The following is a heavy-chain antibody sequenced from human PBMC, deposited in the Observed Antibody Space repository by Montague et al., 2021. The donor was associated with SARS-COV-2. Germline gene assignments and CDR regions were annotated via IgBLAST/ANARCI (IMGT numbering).Heavy chain of an antibody. CDR3: ARGQVTISGVLIFIPAAGHLDV. V-gene: IGHV4-34*01. D-gene: IGHD3-3*01. Sequence: SETLSLTCAVYSGSFSDFYWTRIRQSPGKGLEWIGEINHTGSATYNPSLKGRVTIPRDTSKNQFSLKLQSVTPADTAVYYCARGQVTISGVLIFIPAAGHLDVWGQGTSVTVSS. CDR2: INHTGSA. CDR1: SGSFSDFY. J-gene: IGHJ3*01.